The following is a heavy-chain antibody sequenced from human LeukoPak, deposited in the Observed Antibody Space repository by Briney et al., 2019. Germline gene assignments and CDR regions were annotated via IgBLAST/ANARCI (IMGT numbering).Heavy chain of an antibody. CDR2: ISAYNGNT. CDR3: ARETGGYDSWYFDL. CDR1: GYTFTSYG. J-gene: IGHJ2*01. D-gene: IGHD5-12*01. V-gene: IGHV1-18*01. Sequence: ASVTVSCKASGYTFTSYGISWVRQAPGQGLEWMGWISAYNGNTNYAQKLQGRVTMTTDTSTSTAYMELRSLRSDDTAVYYCARETGGYDSWYFDLWGRGTLVTVSS.